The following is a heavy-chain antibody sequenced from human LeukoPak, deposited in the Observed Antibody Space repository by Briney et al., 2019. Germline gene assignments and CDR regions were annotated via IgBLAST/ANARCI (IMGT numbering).Heavy chain of an antibody. D-gene: IGHD3-9*01. CDR2: ISSSSSYI. J-gene: IGHJ4*02. V-gene: IGHV3-21*01. CDR1: GFTFSSYS. Sequence: GGSLRLSCAASGFTFSSYSMNWVRQAPGKGLEWVSSISSSSSYIYYADSVKGRFTISRDNAKNSLYLQMNSLRAEDTAVYYCARVSGHTAYYDILTGYPPYYFDYWGQGTLVTVSS. CDR3: ARVSGHTAYYDILTGYPPYYFDY.